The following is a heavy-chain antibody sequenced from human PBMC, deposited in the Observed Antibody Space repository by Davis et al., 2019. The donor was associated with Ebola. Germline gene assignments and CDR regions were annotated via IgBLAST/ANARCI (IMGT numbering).Heavy chain of an antibody. CDR1: GFTFSSRW. CDR2: IKQDGSEK. CDR3: ARDYPYLVAPRKSRYWYFDL. V-gene: IGHV3-7*01. D-gene: IGHD5-12*01. Sequence: PGGSLRLSCAASGFTFSSRWMSWVRQAPGKGLEWVANIKQDGSEKYQVDSVKGRFTISRDNAKNSLFLQMNSLRAEDTAVYYCARDYPYLVAPRKSRYWYFDLWGRGTLVTVSS. J-gene: IGHJ2*01.